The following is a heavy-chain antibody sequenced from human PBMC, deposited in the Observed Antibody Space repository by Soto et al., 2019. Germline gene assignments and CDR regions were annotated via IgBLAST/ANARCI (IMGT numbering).Heavy chain of an antibody. CDR2: INHVGIT. J-gene: IGHJ5*02. CDR3: ARDFPTWNNLPWFDP. CDR1: GGSFRGFY. D-gene: IGHD1-1*01. Sequence: SETLSLTCAVSGGSFRGFYWTWIRQSPGKGLEWLGDINHVGITNYNPSLKSRVSIPVDTSKNQFSLRLSSVTAADTAIYYCARDFPTWNNLPWFDPWGQGALVTVSS. V-gene: IGHV4-34*01.